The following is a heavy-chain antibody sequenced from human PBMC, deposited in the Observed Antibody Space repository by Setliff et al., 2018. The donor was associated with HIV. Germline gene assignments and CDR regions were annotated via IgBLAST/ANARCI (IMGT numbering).Heavy chain of an antibody. V-gene: IGHV4-4*02. CDR3: ARGHCSGTNCYGVDYYGMDV. J-gene: IGHJ6*02. D-gene: IGHD2-2*01. CDR2: IYHSEYT. Sequence: PSETLSLTCAVSGGSISSDNWWTWVRQAPGKGLEWIGEIYHSEYTNYNPSLKSRVSMSVDKSKNQFSVKLTSVTAADTAVYYCARGHCSGTNCYGVDYYGMDVWGRGTTVTVSS. CDR1: GGSISSDNW.